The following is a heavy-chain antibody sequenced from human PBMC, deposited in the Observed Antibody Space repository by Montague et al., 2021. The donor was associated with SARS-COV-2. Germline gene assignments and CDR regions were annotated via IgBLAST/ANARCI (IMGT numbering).Heavy chain of an antibody. CDR1: GGSISGYF. D-gene: IGHD3-10*01. CDR3: AATDYFASGKYDF. Sequence: SETLSLTCTVSGGSISGYFWSWIRQSPGKGLEWIGYIYYSGTTKYNPALWSRVAISLDASKNQFSLKLNSVTDADTAAYSCAATDYFASGKYDFWGQGTMVTVSS. V-gene: IGHV4-59*08. J-gene: IGHJ4*02. CDR2: IYYSGTT.